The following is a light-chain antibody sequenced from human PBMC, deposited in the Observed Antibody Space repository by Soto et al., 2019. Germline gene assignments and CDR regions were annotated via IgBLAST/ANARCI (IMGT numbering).Light chain of an antibody. CDR2: EAS. V-gene: IGLV2-23*01. CDR3: VSYAGSYPYV. J-gene: IGLJ1*01. Sequence: SVLTQPASVSASPGQSITISCTGTSSDVGSYNFVSWYQQYPGKAPKVMIYEASKRPSGVSNRFSASKSGNTASLTISGLQADDEADYYCVSYAGSYPYVFGPGTKVNV. CDR1: SSDVGSYNF.